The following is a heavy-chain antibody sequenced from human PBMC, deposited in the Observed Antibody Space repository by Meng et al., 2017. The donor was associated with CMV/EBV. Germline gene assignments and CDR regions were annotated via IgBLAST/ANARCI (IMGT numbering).Heavy chain of an antibody. Sequence: QVQLQESGPGLVKPSQXLSLTCTVSGGSISSGGYYWSWSRQPPGKGLEWIGYIYYSGSTYYNPSLKSRVTISVDTSKNQFSLKLSSVTAADTAVYYCARDLGGGGVIGYWGQGTLVTVSS. D-gene: IGHD3-16*01. CDR2: IYYSGST. J-gene: IGHJ4*02. V-gene: IGHV4-30-4*08. CDR1: GGSISSGGYY. CDR3: ARDLGGGGVIGY.